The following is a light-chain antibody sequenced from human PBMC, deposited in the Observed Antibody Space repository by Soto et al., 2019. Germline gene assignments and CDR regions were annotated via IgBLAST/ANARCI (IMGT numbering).Light chain of an antibody. CDR2: KAS. V-gene: IGKV1-5*03. Sequence: DIQMTQSPSTLSGSVGDRVTITCRASQTISSWLAWYQQKPGKAPKLLIYKASTLKSGVPSRFSGSGSGTEFTLTISSLQHDDFETYSCQHYNSYSEALGQATNVDIK. J-gene: IGKJ1*01. CDR1: QTISSW. CDR3: QHYNSYSEA.